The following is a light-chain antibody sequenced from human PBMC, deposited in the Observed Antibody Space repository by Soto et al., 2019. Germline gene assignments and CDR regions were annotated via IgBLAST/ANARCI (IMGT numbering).Light chain of an antibody. CDR1: QRIDTW. CDR3: QEYETFSPWT. Sequence: DIQMTQSPSMVSASVGDRVTITCRASQRIDTWLAWYQQKPGTAPKLLIYKATTLQSGVPSRFSGSGSGTEFTLAISSLEPDDFATYYCQEYETFSPWTFGQGTKVEVK. V-gene: IGKV1-5*03. J-gene: IGKJ1*01. CDR2: KAT.